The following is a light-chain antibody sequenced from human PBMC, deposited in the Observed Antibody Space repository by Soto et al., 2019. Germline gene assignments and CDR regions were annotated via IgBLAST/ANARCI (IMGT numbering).Light chain of an antibody. J-gene: IGKJ4*01. CDR3: QQLNGYQLA. CDR1: QGMSTY. Sequence: DIQLTQSPSFLSASVGDTVTITCRASQGMSTYLAWYQQKPGKVPKLLIRSASTLQSGVPPRFSGGGSGTEFTITISTLQSDDSGIYYCQQLNGYQLAFGGGTNVEIK. V-gene: IGKV1-9*01. CDR2: SAS.